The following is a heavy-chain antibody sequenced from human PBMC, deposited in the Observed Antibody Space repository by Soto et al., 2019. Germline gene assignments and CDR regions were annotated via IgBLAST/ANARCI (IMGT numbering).Heavy chain of an antibody. V-gene: IGHV3-30-3*01. D-gene: IGHD3-22*01. CDR2: MSPGGNRQ. CDR3: ASGAAFYYDTSRY. CDR1: GFNFNIHA. J-gene: IGHJ4*02. Sequence: GESLKISCAAPGFNFNIHALHWIRQAPGEGLEWVAVMSPGGNRQYYADSAKGRFTISRDTSKSTLYPQMTSLRPEDTAVYYCASGAAFYYDTSRYWGQGTLVTVSS.